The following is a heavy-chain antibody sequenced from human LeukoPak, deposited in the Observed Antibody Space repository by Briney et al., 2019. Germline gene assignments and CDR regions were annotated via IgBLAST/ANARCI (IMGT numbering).Heavy chain of an antibody. V-gene: IGHV3-21*01. CDR3: ARGVAVAGTSDY. Sequence: GGSLRLSCAASGFTVSSNYMNWARQAPGKGLEWVSSISSSSSYIYYADSVKGRFTISRDNAKNSLYLQMNSLRAEDTAVYYCARGVAVAGTSDYWGQGTLVTVSS. CDR1: GFTVSSNY. D-gene: IGHD6-19*01. CDR2: ISSSSSYI. J-gene: IGHJ4*02.